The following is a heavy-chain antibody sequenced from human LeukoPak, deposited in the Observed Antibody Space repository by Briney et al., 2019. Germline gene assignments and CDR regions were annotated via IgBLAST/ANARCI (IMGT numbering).Heavy chain of an antibody. CDR3: AKEAYYYGLGSYRGVAFDI. CDR2: ISYDGSNK. CDR1: GFTFSSYG. V-gene: IGHV3-30*18. D-gene: IGHD3-10*01. J-gene: IGHJ3*02. Sequence: GGSLRLSCAASGFTFSSYGMHWVRQAPGKGLEWVAVISYDGSNKYYADSVKGRFTISRDNSKNTLYLQMNSLRAEDTAVYYCAKEAYYYGLGSYRGVAFDIWGQGTMVTVSS.